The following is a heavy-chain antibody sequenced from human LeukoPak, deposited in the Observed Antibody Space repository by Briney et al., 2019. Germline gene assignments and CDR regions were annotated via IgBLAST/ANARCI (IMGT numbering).Heavy chain of an antibody. CDR1: GGSFSGYY. J-gene: IGHJ4*02. Sequence: PSETLFLTCAVYGGSFSGYYWSWIRQPPGKGLEWIGEINHSGSTNYNPSLRSRVTISVDTSKNQFSLKLSSVTAADTAVYYCARAAVDTAMVWGYYFDYWGQGTLVTVSS. V-gene: IGHV4-34*01. CDR2: INHSGST. CDR3: ARAAVDTAMVWGYYFDY. D-gene: IGHD5-18*01.